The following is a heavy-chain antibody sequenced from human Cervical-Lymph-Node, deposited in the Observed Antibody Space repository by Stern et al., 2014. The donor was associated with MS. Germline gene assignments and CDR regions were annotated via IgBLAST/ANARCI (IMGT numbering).Heavy chain of an antibody. CDR1: GYTFTSFD. CDR3: ASCGGSCSYYYYGMDV. Sequence: VQLLESGAEVKKPGASVKVSCKASGYTFTSFDMNWVRQATGQGLEWMGWMNPNSGETGYAQKFQGRVTMTRNTSISTAYMELSSLRSEDTAVYYCASCGGSCSYYYYGMDVWGQGTTVTVSS. V-gene: IGHV1-8*01. J-gene: IGHJ6*02. CDR2: MNPNSGET. D-gene: IGHD2-15*01.